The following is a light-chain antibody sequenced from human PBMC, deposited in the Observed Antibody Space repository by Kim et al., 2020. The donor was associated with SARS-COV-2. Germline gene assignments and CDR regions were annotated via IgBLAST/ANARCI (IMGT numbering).Light chain of an antibody. V-gene: IGKV1-39*01. Sequence: SAAVGDRVTISCRASQSIRQSLRWYQQKPGNAPKLLIYAASTLQSGVPSRFSGSGSATNFTLTISSLQPEDFATYHCQQSFSTPYTFGRGTRLEI. CDR1: QSIRQS. J-gene: IGKJ2*01. CDR3: QQSFSTPYT. CDR2: AAS.